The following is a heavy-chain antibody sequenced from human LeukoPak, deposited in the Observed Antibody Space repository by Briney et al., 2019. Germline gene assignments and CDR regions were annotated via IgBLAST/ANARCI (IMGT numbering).Heavy chain of an antibody. V-gene: IGHV4-34*01. CDR1: GVSFSGYY. J-gene: IGHJ3*02. CDR2: INHSGSN. CDR3: AARLVIIAFDI. D-gene: IGHD3-9*01. Sequence: SETLSLTCAVYGVSFSGYYWSWIRQPPGKGLEWLGEINHSGSNKYNPSLKSRHTISVDTSKNQFSLKLSSVTAADTVVYYCAARLVIIAFDIWGQGTMVTVSS.